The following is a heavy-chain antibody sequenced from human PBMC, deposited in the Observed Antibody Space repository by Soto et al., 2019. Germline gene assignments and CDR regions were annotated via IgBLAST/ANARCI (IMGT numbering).Heavy chain of an antibody. CDR2: IIPIFCTA. CDR1: GGTFSSYA. V-gene: IGHV1-69*01. Sequence: QVQLVQSGAEVKKPGSSVKVSCKASGGTFSSYAISWVRQAPGQGLEWLGGIIPIFCTAKYAQKFQGRVTITADASTSTAYMELSSLRSEDTAVYYCASDRVRLVTPESMHVWGQGTTVTVSS. D-gene: IGHD3-10*01. CDR3: ASDRVRLVTPESMHV. J-gene: IGHJ6*02.